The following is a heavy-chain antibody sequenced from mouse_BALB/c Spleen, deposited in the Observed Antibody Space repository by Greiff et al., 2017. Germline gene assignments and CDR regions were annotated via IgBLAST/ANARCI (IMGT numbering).Heavy chain of an antibody. J-gene: IGHJ2*01. CDR3: ARNWYYFDY. CDR1: GFTFSSFG. D-gene: IGHD4-1*01. CDR2: ISSGSSTI. V-gene: IGHV5-17*02. Sequence: EVKVVESGGGLVKPGGSLKLSCAASGFTFSSFGMHWVRQAPEKGLEWVAYISSGSSTIYYADTVKGRFTISRDNPKNTLFLQMTSLRSEDTAMYYCARNWYYFDYWGQGTTLTVSS.